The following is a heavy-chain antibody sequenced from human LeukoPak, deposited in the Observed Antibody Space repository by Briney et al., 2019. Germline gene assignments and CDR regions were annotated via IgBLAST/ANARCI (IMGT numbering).Heavy chain of an antibody. J-gene: IGHJ4*02. CDR3: ARRAGSWYLFLSGPFDY. V-gene: IGHV4-34*01. CDR1: GASFSGYY. CDR2: INHSGST. D-gene: IGHD6-13*01. Sequence: PSETLSLTCTVYGASFSGYYWSWIRQPPGKGLEWIGEINHSGSTNYNPSLKSRVTISVDTSKNQFSLKLSSVTAADTAVYYCARRAGSWYLFLSGPFDYWGQGTLVTVSS.